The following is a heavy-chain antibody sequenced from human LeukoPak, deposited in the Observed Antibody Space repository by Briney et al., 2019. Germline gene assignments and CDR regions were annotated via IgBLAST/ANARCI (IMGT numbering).Heavy chain of an antibody. CDR2: INPSGGST. J-gene: IGHJ5*02. CDR3: ARSLFGPRITMIVGP. D-gene: IGHD3-22*01. Sequence: ASVKVSCKASGYTFTSYYMHWVRQAPGQGLEWMGIINPSGGSTSYAQKFQGRVTMTRDTFTSTVYMELSSMRSEDTAVYYCARSLFGPRITMIVGPWGQGTLVTVSS. V-gene: IGHV1-46*01. CDR1: GYTFTSYY.